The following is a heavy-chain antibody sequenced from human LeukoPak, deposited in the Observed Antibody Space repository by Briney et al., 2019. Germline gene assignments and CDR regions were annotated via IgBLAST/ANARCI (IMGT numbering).Heavy chain of an antibody. CDR2: IYSGGST. V-gene: IGHV3-53*01. Sequence: GGSLRLSCAASGFTVSSNYMSWVRQAPGKGLEWVSVIYSGGSTYYADSVKGRFTISRDNSKNTLYLQMNSLRAEDTAVYYCAKGRQQLVDYYYYYGMDVWGQGTTVTVSS. J-gene: IGHJ6*02. D-gene: IGHD6-13*01. CDR1: GFTVSSNY. CDR3: AKGRQQLVDYYYYYGMDV.